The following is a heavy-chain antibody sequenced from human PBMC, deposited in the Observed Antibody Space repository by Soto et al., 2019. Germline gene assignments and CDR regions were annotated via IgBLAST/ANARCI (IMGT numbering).Heavy chain of an antibody. CDR1: GGSFKSGSYS. CDR3: ARDFAYFDS. D-gene: IGHD3-3*01. V-gene: IGHV4-61*01. Sequence: SETLSLTCTVSGGSFKSGSYSWSWIRQPPGKGLEWIGYLYHTGRTSYNPSLKSLVSISMDTSKNQFSLNLDSVTAADTAVYFCARDFAYFDSWGQGTLVTVSS. J-gene: IGHJ4*02. CDR2: LYHTGRT.